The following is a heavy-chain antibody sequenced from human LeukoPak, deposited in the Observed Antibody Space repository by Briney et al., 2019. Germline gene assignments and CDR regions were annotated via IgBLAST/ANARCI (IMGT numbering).Heavy chain of an antibody. D-gene: IGHD1-26*01. CDR2: ISSSSTYL. J-gene: IGHJ4*02. Sequence: GGSLRLSCAASGFTFSRYNMNWVRQAPGKGLEWVSSISSSSTYLYYADSVRGRFTISRDNAKNSLYLQKNSLRVEDTAVYFCVREELTRWGQGTLVTVSS. CDR3: VREELTR. V-gene: IGHV3-21*01. CDR1: GFTFSRYN.